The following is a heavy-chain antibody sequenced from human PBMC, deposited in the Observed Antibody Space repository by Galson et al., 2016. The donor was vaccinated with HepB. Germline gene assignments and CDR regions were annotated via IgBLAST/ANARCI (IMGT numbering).Heavy chain of an antibody. J-gene: IGHJ6*02. CDR3: ARGGRGYCSGANCYSPRFYYYGLDV. Sequence: SVKVSCKASGGTFSDYDISWVRQAPGQGLEWMGGIIPILGTANYAQRFQGRVMMTADDSTSTVYMELRRLRSEDTAVYWCARGGRGYCSGANCYSPRFYYYGLDVWGQGTTVTVSS. D-gene: IGHD2-15*01. CDR2: IIPILGTA. CDR1: GGTFSDYD. V-gene: IGHV1-69*13.